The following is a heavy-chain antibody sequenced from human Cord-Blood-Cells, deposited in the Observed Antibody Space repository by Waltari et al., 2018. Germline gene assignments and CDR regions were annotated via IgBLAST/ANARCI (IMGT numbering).Heavy chain of an antibody. CDR3: ARGSTSCYDY. V-gene: IGHV3-21*01. CDR1: GCTFSSSR. D-gene: IGHD2-2*01. Sequence: EVQLVESGAGLVKPGGSLRLSCAAFGCTFSSSRLNWVRQAPGKGLEWVSSISSSSSYIYYADSVKGRFTISRDNAKNSLYLQMNSLRAEDTAVYYGARGSTSCYDYWGQGTLVTVSS. CDR2: ISSSSSYI. J-gene: IGHJ4*02.